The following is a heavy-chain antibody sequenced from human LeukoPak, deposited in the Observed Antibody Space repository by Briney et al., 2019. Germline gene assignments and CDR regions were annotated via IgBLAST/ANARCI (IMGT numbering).Heavy chain of an antibody. V-gene: IGHV4-59*01. Sequence: PSETLSLTCTVSGGSISSYYWSWIRQPPGKGLEWIGYIYYSGSTNYNPSLKSRVTISVDTSKNQFSLKLSSVTAADTAVYYCARGDYYDSSGYGGDYWGQGTLVTVSS. CDR2: IYYSGST. CDR1: GGSISSYY. D-gene: IGHD3-22*01. J-gene: IGHJ4*02. CDR3: ARGDYYDSSGYGGDY.